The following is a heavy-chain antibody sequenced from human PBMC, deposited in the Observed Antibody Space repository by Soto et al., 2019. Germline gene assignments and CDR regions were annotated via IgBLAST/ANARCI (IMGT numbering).Heavy chain of an antibody. D-gene: IGHD4-17*01. J-gene: IGHJ4*02. CDR3: AKASTTVIPFDY. CDR2: ISYDGSNK. Sequence: QVQLVESGGGVVQPGRSLRLSCAASGFTFSSYGMHWVRQAPGKGLEWVAVISYDGSNKYYVDSVKGRFTISRDNSKNTLYLQMNSLRAEDTAVYYCAKASTTVIPFDYWGQGTLVTVSS. CDR1: GFTFSSYG. V-gene: IGHV3-30*18.